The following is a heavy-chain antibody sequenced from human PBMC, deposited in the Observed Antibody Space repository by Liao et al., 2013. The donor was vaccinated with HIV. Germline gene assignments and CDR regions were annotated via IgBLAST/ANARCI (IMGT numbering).Heavy chain of an antibody. Sequence: QVQLQESGPGLVKASQTLSLTCTVSGGSMSSYYWGWIRQPPGKGLEWIAYMYYTSVSANTNPSLKSRVTMSIDTSVNKFSLKLRSVTAADTAVYFCAAMVRGVLITNFDSWGQGNPGSPSPQ. D-gene: IGHD3-10*01. CDR3: AAMVRGVLITNFDS. V-gene: IGHV4-59*01. CDR1: GGSMSSYY. CDR2: MYYTSVSA. J-gene: IGHJ4*02.